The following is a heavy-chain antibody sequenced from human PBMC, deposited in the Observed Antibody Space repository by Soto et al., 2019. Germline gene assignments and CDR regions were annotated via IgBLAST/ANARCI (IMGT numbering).Heavy chain of an antibody. Sequence: PLGGSLRLSCAASGFTFSSYGMHWVRQAPGKGLEWVAVIWYDGSNKYYADSVKGRFTISRDNSKNTLYLQMNSLRAEDTAVYYCARDPPYCSGGSCPPFWFFVFDYWGQGTLVTVSS. CDR1: GFTFSSYG. J-gene: IGHJ4*02. D-gene: IGHD2-15*01. CDR3: ARDPPYCSGGSCPPFWFFVFDY. V-gene: IGHV3-33*01. CDR2: IWYDGSNK.